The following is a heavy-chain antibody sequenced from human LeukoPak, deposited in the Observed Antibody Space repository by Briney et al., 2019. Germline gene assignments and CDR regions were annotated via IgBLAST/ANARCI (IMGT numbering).Heavy chain of an antibody. CDR3: ARGGVTIFGVATPTNWFDP. Sequence: SETLSLTCTVSGGSISSYSWSWIRRPPGKGLEWIGYIHYNGSPNYNPSLKSRVTISVDTSKNQFSLKLSSVTAADTAVYYCARGGVTIFGVATPTNWFDPWGQGTLVTVSS. D-gene: IGHD3-3*01. CDR1: GGSISSYS. CDR2: IHYNGSP. V-gene: IGHV4-59*01. J-gene: IGHJ5*02.